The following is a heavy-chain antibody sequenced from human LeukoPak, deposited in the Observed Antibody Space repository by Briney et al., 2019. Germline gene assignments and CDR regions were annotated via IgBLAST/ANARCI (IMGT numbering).Heavy chain of an antibody. J-gene: IGHJ5*02. Sequence: PSETLSLTCTVSGGSISSHYWSWIRQPPGKGLEWIGYIYYSGSTNYNPSLKSRVTISVDTSKNQFSLKLSSVTAADTAVYYCARSVYYYDSSGYYGWFDPWGQGTLVTVSS. D-gene: IGHD3-22*01. CDR3: ARSVYYYDSSGYYGWFDP. CDR1: GGSISSHY. CDR2: IYYSGST. V-gene: IGHV4-59*11.